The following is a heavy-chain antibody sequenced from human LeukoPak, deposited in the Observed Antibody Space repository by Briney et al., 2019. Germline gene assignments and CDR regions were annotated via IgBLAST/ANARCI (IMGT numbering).Heavy chain of an antibody. D-gene: IGHD6-19*01. V-gene: IGHV4-59*01. CDR3: ARDRGSGWYDFGY. CDR1: GGSISSYY. J-gene: IGHJ4*02. Sequence: SETLSLTCTVSGGSISSYYWSWIRQPPGKGLEWIGYIYYSRSTNYNPSLKSRVTISVDTSKNQFSLKLSSVTAADTAVYYCARDRGSGWYDFGYWGQGTLVTVSS. CDR2: IYYSRST.